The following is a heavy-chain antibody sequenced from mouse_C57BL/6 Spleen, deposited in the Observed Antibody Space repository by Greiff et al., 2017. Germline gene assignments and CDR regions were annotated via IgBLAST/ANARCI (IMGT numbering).Heavy chain of an antibody. CDR2: INYDGSST. J-gene: IGHJ4*01. CDR3: ARGGYYDYDEGVYYYAMDY. V-gene: IGHV5-16*01. Sequence: EVKLMESEGGLVQPGSSMKLSCTASGFTFSDYYMAWVRQVPEKGLEWVANINYDGSSTYYLDSLKSRFIISRDNAKNILYLQMSSLKSEDTATYYCARGGYYDYDEGVYYYAMDYWGQGTSVTVSS. D-gene: IGHD2-4*01. CDR1: GFTFSDYY.